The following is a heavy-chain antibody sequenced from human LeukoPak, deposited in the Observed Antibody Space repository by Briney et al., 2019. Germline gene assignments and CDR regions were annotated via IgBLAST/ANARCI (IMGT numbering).Heavy chain of an antibody. D-gene: IGHD5-12*01. J-gene: IGHJ5*02. CDR3: ARDFSSRGGYSGYKGVRWFDP. CDR1: GYSFTAFY. CDR2: IIPIFGTA. V-gene: IGHV1-69*13. Sequence: SVKVSCRTSGYSFTAFYIHWVRQAPGQGLEWMGGIIPIFGTANYAQKFQGRVTITADESTSTAYMELSSLRSEDTAVYYCARDFSSRGGYSGYKGVRWFDPWGQGTLVTVSS.